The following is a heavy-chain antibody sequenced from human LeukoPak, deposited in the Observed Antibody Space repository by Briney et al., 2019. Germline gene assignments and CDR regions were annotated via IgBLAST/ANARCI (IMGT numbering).Heavy chain of an antibody. CDR2: IIPIFGTA. Sequence: SVKVSCKASGYTFTSYYMHWVRQAPGQGLEWMGGIIPIFGTANYAQKFQGRVTITADESTSTAYMELSSLRSEDTAVYYCARGRGSYRPFDYWGQGTLVTVSS. D-gene: IGHD1-26*01. J-gene: IGHJ4*02. V-gene: IGHV1-69*13. CDR3: ARGRGSYRPFDY. CDR1: GYTFTSYY.